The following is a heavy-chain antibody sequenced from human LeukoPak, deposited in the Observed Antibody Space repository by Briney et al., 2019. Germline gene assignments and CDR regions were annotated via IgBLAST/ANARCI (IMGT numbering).Heavy chain of an antibody. CDR1: GFTFSSYT. J-gene: IGHJ4*02. CDR3: ARDDSLTYYYDSSGYYS. Sequence: GGSLRLSCAASGFTFSSYTMNWVRQAPGKGLEWVSSISSSSSYIYYADSVKGRFTISRDNAKNSVYLQMNSLRAEDTAVYYCARDDSLTYYYDSSGYYSWGQGTLVTVSS. V-gene: IGHV3-21*01. D-gene: IGHD3-22*01. CDR2: ISSSSSYI.